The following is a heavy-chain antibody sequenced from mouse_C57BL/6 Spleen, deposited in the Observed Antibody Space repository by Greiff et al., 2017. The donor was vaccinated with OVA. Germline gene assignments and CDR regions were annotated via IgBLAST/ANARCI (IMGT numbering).Heavy chain of an antibody. CDR1: GYTFTGYS. J-gene: IGHJ2*01. CDR2: ITPSTGGT. D-gene: IGHD5-5*01. CDR3: ARCCQRNYVLYYDY. Sequence: VQLQQSGPELVKPGASVKISCKASGYTFTGYSMHWVKQSPEQSLEWIGEITPSTGGTTYNQKFKAKATLTVDKSSSTAYMQLKSLTSEDSAVYYGARCCQRNYVLYYDYWGKGTTLTVSS. V-gene: IGHV1-42*01.